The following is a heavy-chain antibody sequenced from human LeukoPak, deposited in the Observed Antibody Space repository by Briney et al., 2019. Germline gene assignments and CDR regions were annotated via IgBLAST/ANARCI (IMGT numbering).Heavy chain of an antibody. J-gene: IGHJ4*02. CDR3: AKQEIGTTWSVGY. CDR1: GFTFSGYG. CDR2: ISFDGSHE. D-gene: IGHD1-14*01. V-gene: IGHV3-30*18. Sequence: GGSLRLSCAASGFTFSGYGMHWGPQAPGKGLEVVAVISFDGSHEYYADSVKGRFTISRDTSKNTLYLQMNSLRAEDTAVYYCAKQEIGTTWSVGYWGQGTLVTVSS.